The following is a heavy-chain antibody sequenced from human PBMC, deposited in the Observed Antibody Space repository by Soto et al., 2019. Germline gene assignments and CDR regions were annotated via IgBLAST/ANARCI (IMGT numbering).Heavy chain of an antibody. CDR3: ARPEYSSSSYGMDV. CDR1: GFTFSSYS. Sequence: GGSLRLSCAASGFTFSSYSMNWVRQAPGKGLEWVSYISSSSSTIYYADSEKGRFTISRDNAKNSLYLQMNSLRDVDTAVYYCARPEYSSSSYGMDVWGQGTTVTVSS. J-gene: IGHJ6*02. CDR2: ISSSSSTI. V-gene: IGHV3-48*02. D-gene: IGHD6-6*01.